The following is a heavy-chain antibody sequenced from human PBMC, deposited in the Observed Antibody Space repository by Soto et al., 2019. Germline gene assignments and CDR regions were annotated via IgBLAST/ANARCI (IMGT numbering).Heavy chain of an antibody. D-gene: IGHD3-10*01. CDR3: ARRWMVRGVMNWFDP. Sequence: SETLSLTCSAAGGYISNRNYHCGWTRQPPGKGLEWIGEIYYSGNTYYNPSLKSRVTISVDKSKNQFSLKLSSVTAADTAVYYCARRWMVRGVMNWFDPWGQGTLVTVSS. J-gene: IGHJ5*02. CDR2: IYYSGNT. V-gene: IGHV4-39*07. CDR1: GGYISNRNYH.